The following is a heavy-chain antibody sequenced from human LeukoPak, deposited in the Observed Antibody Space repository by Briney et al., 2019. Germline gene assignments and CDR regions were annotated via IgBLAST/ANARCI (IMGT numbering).Heavy chain of an antibody. CDR3: ARFWNDGSFDAFDI. V-gene: IGHV1-2*02. D-gene: IGHD1-1*01. Sequence: GASVKVSCKASGYTFSGHYVHWVRQAPGQGLEWMGWINPNSGGTNYAQKLQGRVTMTTDTSTSTAYMELRSLRSDDTAVYYCARFWNDGSFDAFDIWGQGTMVTVSS. CDR2: INPNSGGT. J-gene: IGHJ3*02. CDR1: GYTFSGHY.